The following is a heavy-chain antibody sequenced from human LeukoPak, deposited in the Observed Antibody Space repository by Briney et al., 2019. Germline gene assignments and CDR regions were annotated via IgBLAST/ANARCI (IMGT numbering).Heavy chain of an antibody. V-gene: IGHV3-21*01. J-gene: IGHJ4*02. Sequence: GGSLRLSCTASGFTFNGYSMNWVRQAPGKGLEWVSSISTSSSYIYYADSVKGRFTISRNNPKNSLYLQMNSLRAEDTAVYYCARNRGDPSYFDYRGQGTLVTVSS. D-gene: IGHD4-17*01. CDR3: ARNRGDPSYFDY. CDR1: GFTFNGYS. CDR2: ISTSSSYI.